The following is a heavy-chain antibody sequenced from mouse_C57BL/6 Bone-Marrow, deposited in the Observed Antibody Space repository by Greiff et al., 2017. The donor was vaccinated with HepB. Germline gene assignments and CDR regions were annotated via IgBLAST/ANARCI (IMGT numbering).Heavy chain of an antibody. CDR2: IDPSDSYT. D-gene: IGHD2-12*01. Sequence: VQLQQPGAELVRPGTSVKLSCKASGYTFTSYWMHWVKQRPGQGLEWIGVIDPSDSYTNYNQKFKGKATLTVDTYSSTSYMKLSSLTSEDSAVYYCARSYYPFAYWGQGTLVTVSA. CDR1: GYTFTSYW. J-gene: IGHJ3*01. V-gene: IGHV1-59*01. CDR3: ARSYYPFAY.